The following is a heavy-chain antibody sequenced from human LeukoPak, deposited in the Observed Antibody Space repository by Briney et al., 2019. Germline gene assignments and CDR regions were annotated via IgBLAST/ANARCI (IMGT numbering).Heavy chain of an antibody. CDR1: GFTFSSYS. CDR2: ISSSSSTI. D-gene: IGHD3-9*01. J-gene: IGHJ6*03. Sequence: PGGSLRLSCAASGFTFSSYSMLWVRQAPGKGLEWVSYISSSSSTIYYADSVKGRFTISRDNAKNSLYLQMNTLRAEDTAVYYCARGPPYDILLPGVYYYYYYMDVWGKGTTVTVSS. CDR3: ARGPPYDILLPGVYYYYYYMDV. V-gene: IGHV3-48*01.